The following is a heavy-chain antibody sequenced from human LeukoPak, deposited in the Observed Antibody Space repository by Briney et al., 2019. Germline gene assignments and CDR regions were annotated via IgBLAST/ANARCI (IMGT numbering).Heavy chain of an antibody. CDR2: IYYSGST. Sequence: PSETLSLTCTVSGGSISSSSYYWGWIRQPPGKGLEWIGSIYYSGSTYYNPSLKSRVTISVDTSKNQFSLKLSSVTAADTAVYYCARAPPGETTVTTFSVLVYDGGWFDPWGQGTLVTVSS. V-gene: IGHV4-39*07. CDR1: GGSISSSSYY. CDR3: ARAPPGETTVTTFSVLVYDGGWFDP. J-gene: IGHJ5*02. D-gene: IGHD4-11*01.